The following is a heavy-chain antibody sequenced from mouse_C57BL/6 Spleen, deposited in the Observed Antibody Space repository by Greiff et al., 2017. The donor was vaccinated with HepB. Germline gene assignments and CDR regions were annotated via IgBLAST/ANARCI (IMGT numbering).Heavy chain of an antibody. CDR3: ARGGYYGSSYGWFAY. CDR1: GYTFTDYY. D-gene: IGHD1-1*01. V-gene: IGHV1-26*01. CDR2: INPNNGGT. Sequence: EVQLQQSGPELVKPGASVKISCKASGYTFTDYYMNWVKQSHGKSLEWLGDINPNNGGTSYNQKFKGKVTVTVDKSSSTAYMELRSLTSEDPAVNYCARGGYYGSSYGWFAYWGQGTLVTVSA. J-gene: IGHJ3*01.